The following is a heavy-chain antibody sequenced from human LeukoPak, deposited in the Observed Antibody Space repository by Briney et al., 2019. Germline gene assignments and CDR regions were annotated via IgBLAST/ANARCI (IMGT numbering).Heavy chain of an antibody. J-gene: IGHJ4*02. D-gene: IGHD3-10*01. V-gene: IGHV4-59*01. CDR3: ARDSPMVRGVYYFDY. CDR2: IYYSGST. CDR1: GGSISSYY. Sequence: PSETLSLTCTASGGSISSYYWSWIRQPPGKGLEWIGYIYYSGSTNYNPSLKSRVTISVDTSKNQFSLKLSSVTAADTAVYYCARDSPMVRGVYYFDYWGQGTLVTVSS.